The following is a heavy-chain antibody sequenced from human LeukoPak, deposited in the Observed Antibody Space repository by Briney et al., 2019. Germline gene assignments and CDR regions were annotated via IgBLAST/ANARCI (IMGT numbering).Heavy chain of an antibody. J-gene: IGHJ4*02. D-gene: IGHD4-17*01. Sequence: GGSLRLSCAASGFTFSSYSMSSSSTIYYADSVKGRFTISRDNAKNSLYLQMNSLGAEDTAVYYCASRHDYGDSDYWGQGTLVTVSS. CDR2: SSSTI. V-gene: IGHV3-48*01. CDR3: ASRHDYGDSDY. CDR1: GFTFSSYS.